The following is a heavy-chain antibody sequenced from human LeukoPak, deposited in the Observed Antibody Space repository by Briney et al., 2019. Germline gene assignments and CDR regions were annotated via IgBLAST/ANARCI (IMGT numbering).Heavy chain of an antibody. D-gene: IGHD3-22*01. J-gene: IGHJ4*02. CDR3: ARHVVAVGFDY. Sequence: PGGSLRLSCAASGFTFSKYWMHWVRQAPGKGLEWVSSITSSSSYIYYADSVKGRFTISGDNAKNSLYLQMSSLRAEDTAVYYCARHVVAVGFDYWGQGTLVTVSS. V-gene: IGHV3-21*01. CDR1: GFTFSKYW. CDR2: ITSSSSYI.